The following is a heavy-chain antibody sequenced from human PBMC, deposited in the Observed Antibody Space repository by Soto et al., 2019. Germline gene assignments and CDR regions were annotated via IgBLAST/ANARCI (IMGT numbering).Heavy chain of an antibody. J-gene: IGHJ4*02. V-gene: IGHV3-30-3*01. CDR1: GFSFSISP. CDR3: ARDPKTSGGQHWAFNYFDS. CDR2: ISYDGTNK. D-gene: IGHD7-27*01. Sequence: GGSLSPSCAASGFSFSISPMHWVRQAPGKGPEWVALISYDGTNKFYADSVKGRFTISRDNSKSTLYLEVDSLRPEDAAVYYCARDPKTSGGQHWAFNYFDSWGQGTLVTVSS.